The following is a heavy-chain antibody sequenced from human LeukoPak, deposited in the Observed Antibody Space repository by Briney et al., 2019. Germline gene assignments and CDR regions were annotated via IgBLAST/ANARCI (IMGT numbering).Heavy chain of an antibody. CDR1: GFTFSSYG. Sequence: GGSLRLSCAASGFTFSSYGMHWVRQAPGKGLEWVAFIRYDGSNKYYADSVKGRFTISRDNSKNTLYLQMNSLRAEDTAVYYCAKGLLWFGELFGPFDYWGQGTLVTVSS. CDR3: AKGLLWFGELFGPFDY. J-gene: IGHJ4*02. D-gene: IGHD3-10*01. CDR2: IRYDGSNK. V-gene: IGHV3-30*02.